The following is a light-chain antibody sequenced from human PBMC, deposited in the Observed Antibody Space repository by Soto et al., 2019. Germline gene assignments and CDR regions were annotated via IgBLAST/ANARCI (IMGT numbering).Light chain of an antibody. Sequence: QSVLTQPPSVSGAPGQRVTISCTGSSSNIGAGYDVHWYQQLPGTAPKLLIYANSNRPSGVPDRFSASKSGTSASLAITGRRAEDEADYYGQAEYSSLTLIVFGTGTKVTVL. CDR2: ANS. V-gene: IGLV1-40*01. J-gene: IGLJ1*01. CDR3: QAEYSSLTLIV. CDR1: SSNIGAGYD.